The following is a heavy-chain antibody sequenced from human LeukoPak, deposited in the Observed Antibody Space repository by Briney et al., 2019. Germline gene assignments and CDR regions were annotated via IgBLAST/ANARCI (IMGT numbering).Heavy chain of an antibody. CDR1: GFTFSTYA. D-gene: IGHD3-10*02. Sequence: GGSLRLSCAASGFTFSTYAMDWVRQAPGKGLEWVSYISSSGSTIYYADSVKGRFTISRDNAKNSLYLQMNSLRAEDTAVYYCAELGITMIGGVWGKGTTVTISS. J-gene: IGHJ6*04. CDR3: AELGITMIGGV. CDR2: ISSSGSTI. V-gene: IGHV3-48*03.